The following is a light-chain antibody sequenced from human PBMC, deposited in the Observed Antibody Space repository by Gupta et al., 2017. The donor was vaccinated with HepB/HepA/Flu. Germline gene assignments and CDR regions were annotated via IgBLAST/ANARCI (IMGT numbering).Light chain of an antibody. J-gene: IGLJ3*02. V-gene: IGLV2-14*03. CDR3: MSYTNNNTLGV. Sequence: QSALTQPASVSGSPGQSITITCTGNSSDIGAYNYVSWYQQHPGKAPKLMIYAVSSRPSGLSNRFSGSKSGNTASLSITGLQAEDEGDYYCMSYTNNNTLGVFGGGTKLTVL. CDR1: SSDIGAYNY. CDR2: AVS.